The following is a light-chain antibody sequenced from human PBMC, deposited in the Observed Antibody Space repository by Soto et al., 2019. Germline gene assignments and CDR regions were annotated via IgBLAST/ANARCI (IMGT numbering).Light chain of an antibody. CDR3: SSYTSSSTVV. CDR2: EVS. J-gene: IGLJ2*01. V-gene: IGLV2-18*02. Sequence: QSVLTQPPSVSGSPGQSVTISCTGTSSDVGSYNRVSWYQQPPGTAPKLMIYEVSNRPSGVADRFSGSKSGNTASLTISGLQAEDDADYYCSSYTSSSTVVFGGGTKVTVL. CDR1: SSDVGSYNR.